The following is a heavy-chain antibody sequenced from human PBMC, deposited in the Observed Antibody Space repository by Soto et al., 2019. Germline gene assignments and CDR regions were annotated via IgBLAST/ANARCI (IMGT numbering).Heavy chain of an antibody. CDR1: GGSISSYY. D-gene: IGHD4-17*01. V-gene: IGHV4-59*08. CDR2: IYYSGST. Sequence: SETLSLTCTVSGGSISSYYWSWIRQPPGKGLEWIGYIYYSGSTNYNPSLKSRVTISVDTSNNQFSLKLSSVTAADTAVYYCAADTVTLYYYYYGTDVWGQGTTVTVSS. CDR3: AADTVTLYYYYYGTDV. J-gene: IGHJ6*02.